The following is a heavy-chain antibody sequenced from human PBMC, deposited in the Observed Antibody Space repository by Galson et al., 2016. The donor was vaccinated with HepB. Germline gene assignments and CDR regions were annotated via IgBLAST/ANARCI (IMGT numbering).Heavy chain of an antibody. CDR3: ARGTNYYGSGDV. CDR1: GDSVSSGNYH. J-gene: IGHJ6*02. D-gene: IGHD3-10*01. V-gene: IGHV4-61*01. CDR2: IYYTGST. Sequence: SETLSLTCTVSGDSVSSGNYHWTWIRQPPGKGLECIGHIYYTGSTHYNPSLKSRVTISVDTSTDQFSLKLTSVTAADTAVYYCARGTNYYGSGDVWGQGIAVTVS.